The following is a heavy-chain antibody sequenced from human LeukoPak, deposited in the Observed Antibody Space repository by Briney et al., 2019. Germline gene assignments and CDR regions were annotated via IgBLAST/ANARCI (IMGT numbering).Heavy chain of an antibody. CDR3: ARESTMFGVVRYFAY. J-gene: IGHJ4*02. CDR1: GGSFSGYY. Sequence: SETLTLTCAVYGGSFSGYYWSWIRQPPGKGLEWIGEINHSGSTNYNPSLKSRVTISVDTSKNQFSLKLSSVTAADTAVYYCARESTMFGVVRYFAYWPEGTLVTVSS. V-gene: IGHV4-34*01. CDR2: INHSGST. D-gene: IGHD3-3*01.